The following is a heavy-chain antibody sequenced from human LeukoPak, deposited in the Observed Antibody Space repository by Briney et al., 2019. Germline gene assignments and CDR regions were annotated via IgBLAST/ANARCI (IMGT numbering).Heavy chain of an antibody. CDR1: GYTFTSYY. D-gene: IGHD1-26*01. CDR3: ARVTGATSIDY. CDR2: INPSGGST. J-gene: IGHJ4*02. V-gene: IGHV1-46*01. Sequence: ASVKVSCKASGYTFTSYYMHWVRQAPGQGLEWMGIINPSGGSTSYAQKFQGRVTMTRNTSISTAYMELSSLRSEDTAVYYCARVTGATSIDYWGQGTLVTVSS.